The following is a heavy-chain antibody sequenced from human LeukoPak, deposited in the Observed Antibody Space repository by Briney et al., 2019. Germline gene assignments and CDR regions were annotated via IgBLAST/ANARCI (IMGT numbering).Heavy chain of an antibody. J-gene: IGHJ4*02. CDR2: ITTSGTT. CDR1: SGSISSGSYY. V-gene: IGHV4-61*02. D-gene: IGHD2-21*01. CDR3: ARELGYAVISFDY. Sequence: PSQTLSLTCTVSSGSISSGSYYWSWIRQPAGKGLEWIGRITTSGTTHYNPSLTSRVTISVDTSKNQLSLKLSSVTAADTAVYYCARELGYAVISFDYWGQGPVVTVSS.